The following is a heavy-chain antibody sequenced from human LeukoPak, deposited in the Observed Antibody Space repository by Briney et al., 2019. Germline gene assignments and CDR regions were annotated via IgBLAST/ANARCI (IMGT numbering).Heavy chain of an antibody. J-gene: IGHJ6*02. Sequence: GGSLRLSCAASGFTFSSYAMSWVRQAPGKGLEWVSAISGSGGSTYYADSVKGRFTISRDNSKNTLYLQMNSLRAEDTAVYYCARGVGFVVVPAAKDYYGMDVWGQGTTVTVSS. CDR1: GFTFSSYA. CDR3: ARGVGFVVVPAAKDYYGMDV. CDR2: ISGSGGST. D-gene: IGHD2-2*01. V-gene: IGHV3-23*01.